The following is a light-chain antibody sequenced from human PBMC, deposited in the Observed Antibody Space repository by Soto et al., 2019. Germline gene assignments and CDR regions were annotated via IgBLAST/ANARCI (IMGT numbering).Light chain of an antibody. CDR3: QQYYSTPLT. J-gene: IGKJ4*01. Sequence: DIVMSQSPDSLAVSLGARATINCKSSQSVLYSSNNKNYLAWYQQKPGQPPKLLIYWASTRESGVPDRFSGSGSGTDFTLTISSXQAEDVAVYYCQQYYSTPLTFGGGTKVDIK. CDR2: WAS. CDR1: QSVLYSSNNKNY. V-gene: IGKV4-1*01.